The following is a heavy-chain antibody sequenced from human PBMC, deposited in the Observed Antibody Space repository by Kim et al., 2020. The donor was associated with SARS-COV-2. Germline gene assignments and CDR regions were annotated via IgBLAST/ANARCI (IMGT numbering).Heavy chain of an antibody. D-gene: IGHD6-13*01. CDR2: ISYDGSNK. CDR3: ARSYSSSWSRAPDYYFDY. Sequence: GGSLRLSCAASGFTFSSYAMHWVRQAPGKGLEWVAVISYDGSNKYYADSVKGRFTISRDNSKNTLYLQMNSLRAEDTAVYYCARSYSSSWSRAPDYYFDYWGQGTLVTVSS. J-gene: IGHJ4*02. V-gene: IGHV3-30*04. CDR1: GFTFSSYA.